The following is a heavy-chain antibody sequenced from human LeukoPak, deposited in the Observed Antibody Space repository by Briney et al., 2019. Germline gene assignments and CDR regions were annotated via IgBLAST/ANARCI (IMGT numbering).Heavy chain of an antibody. V-gene: IGHV3-30-3*01. J-gene: IGHJ3*02. CDR1: GFTFSSYA. CDR3: ARDSDYSYGHDAFDI. D-gene: IGHD5-18*01. Sequence: GGSLRLSCAASGFTFSSYAMHWVRQAPGKGLEWVAVISYDGSNKYYADSVKGRFTISRDNSKNTLYLQMNSLRAEDTAVYYCARDSDYSYGHDAFDIWGQGTMVTVSS. CDR2: ISYDGSNK.